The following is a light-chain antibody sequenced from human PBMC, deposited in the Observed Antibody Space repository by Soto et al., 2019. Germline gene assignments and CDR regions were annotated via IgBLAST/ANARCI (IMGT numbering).Light chain of an antibody. CDR3: QTWGTGVV. CDR1: SGHSSYA. V-gene: IGLV4-69*01. Sequence: QSVLTQSPSASASLGASVKLTCTLSSGHSSYAIAWHQQQPEKGPRYLMKLNSDGSHSKGDGIPDSFSGSSSGAERYLTISSLQSEDEADYYCQTWGTGVVFGGGTKVTVI. CDR2: LNSDGSH. J-gene: IGLJ2*01.